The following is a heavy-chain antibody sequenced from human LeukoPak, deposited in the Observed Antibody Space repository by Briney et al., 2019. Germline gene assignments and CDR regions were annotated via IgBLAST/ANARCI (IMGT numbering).Heavy chain of an antibody. J-gene: IGHJ6*03. CDR2: ISPNSGGT. Sequence: ASVKVSCKASGYTFTGYYMHWVRQAPGQGLEWMGWISPNSGGTNYAQKFQGRVTMTRDTSISTAYMELSRLRSDDTAVYYCAKDLAVTTNRGYYYYYMDVWGKGTTVTISS. D-gene: IGHD4-17*01. CDR3: AKDLAVTTNRGYYYYYMDV. CDR1: GYTFTGYY. V-gene: IGHV1-2*02.